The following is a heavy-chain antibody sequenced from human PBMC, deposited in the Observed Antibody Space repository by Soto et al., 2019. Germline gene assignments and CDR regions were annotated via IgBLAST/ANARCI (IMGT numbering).Heavy chain of an antibody. V-gene: IGHV3-48*02. J-gene: IGHJ6*02. CDR3: ARDGRQGYDMDV. CDR2: ISGASKTI. Sequence: EVQLVESGGGLVQPGGSLRLSCAVSGFTFSSHSMNLVRQAPGKGLEWVSYISGASKTIYYEYSLKGRFTISRDNAKNSLYLQMNSLREEDPAVYYCARDGRQGYDMDVWGQGTTVTVSS. CDR1: GFTFSSHS.